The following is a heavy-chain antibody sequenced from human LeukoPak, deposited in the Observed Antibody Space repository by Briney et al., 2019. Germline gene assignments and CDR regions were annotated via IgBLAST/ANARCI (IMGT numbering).Heavy chain of an antibody. CDR3: ARGNQQWLVHFYYFDY. Sequence: SETLSLTCTVSGGSISSSSYYWGWIRQPPGKGLEWIGSIYYSGSTNYNPSLKSRVTISVDTSKNQFSLKLSSVTAADTAVYYCARGNQQWLVHFYYFDYWGQGTLVTVSS. J-gene: IGHJ4*02. V-gene: IGHV4-39*07. CDR2: IYYSGST. CDR1: GGSISSSSYY. D-gene: IGHD6-19*01.